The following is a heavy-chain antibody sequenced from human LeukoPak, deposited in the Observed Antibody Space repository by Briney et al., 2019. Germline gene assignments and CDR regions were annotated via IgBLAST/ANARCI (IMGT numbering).Heavy chain of an antibody. CDR2: ISRDGSST. CDR3: AKNLRGNYDTLTAFDP. Sequence: PGGSLRLSCAASGISFSSHWMHWVRQAPGKGLVWVAHISRDGSSTTYADSVKGRFTISRDNSKNTLYLQMNTLRAEDTAIYYCAKNLRGNYDTLTAFDPWGPGTLVTVSS. D-gene: IGHD3-9*01. V-gene: IGHV3-74*01. J-gene: IGHJ5*02. CDR1: GISFSSHW.